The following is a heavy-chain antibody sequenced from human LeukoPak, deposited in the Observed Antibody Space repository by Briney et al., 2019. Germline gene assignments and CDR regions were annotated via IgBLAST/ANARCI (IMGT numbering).Heavy chain of an antibody. Sequence: GGSLRLSCAASGFTFSSYSMNWVRQAPGKGLEWVSSISSSSSYIYYADSVKGRFTISRDNAKNSLYLQMNSLRAEDTAAYYCARDGDYYDSSGGFDYWGQGTLVTVSS. J-gene: IGHJ4*02. D-gene: IGHD3-22*01. CDR3: ARDGDYYDSSGGFDY. CDR1: GFTFSSYS. CDR2: ISSSSSYI. V-gene: IGHV3-21*01.